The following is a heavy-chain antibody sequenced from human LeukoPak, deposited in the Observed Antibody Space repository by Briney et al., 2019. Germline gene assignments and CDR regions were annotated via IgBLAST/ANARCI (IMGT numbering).Heavy chain of an antibody. CDR2: ISSTSAYI. Sequence: GGSLRLSCAASGFTFSTYTMTWVRQAPGKGLEWVSSISSTSAYINYADSVKGRFTISRDNDKNSMYLQMNSLRAEDTAVYYCAKDLRVVVAADLDYWGQGTLVTVSS. D-gene: IGHD2-15*01. V-gene: IGHV3-21*04. CDR3: AKDLRVVVAADLDY. J-gene: IGHJ4*02. CDR1: GFTFSTYT.